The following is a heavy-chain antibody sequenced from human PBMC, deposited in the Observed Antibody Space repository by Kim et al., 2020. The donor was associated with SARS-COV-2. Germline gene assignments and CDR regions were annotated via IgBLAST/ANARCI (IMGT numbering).Heavy chain of an antibody. CDR3: AKDLTKYSGSEGVVY. CDR2: ISYDGSNK. J-gene: IGHJ4*02. D-gene: IGHD1-26*01. V-gene: IGHV3-30*18. CDR1: GFTFSSYG. Sequence: GGSLRLSCAASGFTFSSYGMHWVRQAPGKGLEWVAVISYDGSNKYYADSVKGRFTISRDNSKNTLYLQMNSLRAEDTAVYYCAKDLTKYSGSEGVVYWGQGTLVTVSS.